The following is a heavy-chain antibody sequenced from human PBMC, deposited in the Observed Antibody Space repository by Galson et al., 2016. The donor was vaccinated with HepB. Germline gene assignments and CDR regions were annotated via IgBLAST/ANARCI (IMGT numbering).Heavy chain of an antibody. CDR1: GGSISSRSYY. CDR2: INYSGNT. V-gene: IGHV4-39*01. CDR3: ARPVKFVGNPTNWSGP. D-gene: IGHD1-14*01. J-gene: IGHJ5*02. Sequence: SETLSLTCTVSGGSISSRSYYWGWIRQSPGKGLEWIGSINYSGNTHYHSSLMSRVTIFVDTSKNQFYVKLNSVTAEDTAVYYCARPVKFVGNPTNWSGPWGQGTLVTVSS.